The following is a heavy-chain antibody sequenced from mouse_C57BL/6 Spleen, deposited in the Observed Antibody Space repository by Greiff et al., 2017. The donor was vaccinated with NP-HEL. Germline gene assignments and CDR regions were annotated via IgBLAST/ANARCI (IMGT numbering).Heavy chain of an antibody. V-gene: IGHV7-3*01. CDR2: IRNKANGYTT. Sequence: EVQRVESGGGLVQPGGSLSLSCAASGFTFTDYYMSWVRQPPGKALEWLGFIRNKANGYTTEYSASVKGRFTISRDNSQSILYLQMNALIAEDSATYYCARSTGYYAMDYWGQGTSVTVSS. J-gene: IGHJ4*01. CDR3: ARSTGYYAMDY. CDR1: GFTFTDYY. D-gene: IGHD4-1*02.